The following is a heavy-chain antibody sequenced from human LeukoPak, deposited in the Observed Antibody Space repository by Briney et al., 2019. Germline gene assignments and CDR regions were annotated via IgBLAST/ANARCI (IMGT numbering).Heavy chain of an antibody. CDR2: ISSSSTTI. D-gene: IGHD3-10*01. CDR3: ARWYYYASGSLDY. V-gene: IGHV3-48*02. Sequence: GGSLRLSCAASGFTFSGYSMNWVRQAPGKGLEWISYISSSSTTISYADSVKGRSTISRDNAKNSLYLQMNSLRDEDTAVYYCARWYYYASGSLDYWGQGTLVTVSS. J-gene: IGHJ4*02. CDR1: GFTFSGYS.